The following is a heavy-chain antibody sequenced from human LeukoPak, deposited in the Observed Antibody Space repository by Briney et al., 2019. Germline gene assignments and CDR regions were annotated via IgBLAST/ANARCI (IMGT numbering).Heavy chain of an antibody. J-gene: IGHJ4*02. Sequence: PSETLSLTCTVSGGSISSYYWSWIRQPPGKGLEWIGYIYYSGSTNYNPSLKSRVTISVDTSKNQFSLKLNSVTAADTAMYYCARGPPPDFDYWGQGTLVTVSS. CDR3: ARGPPPDFDY. CDR2: IYYSGST. CDR1: GGSISSYY. V-gene: IGHV4-59*12.